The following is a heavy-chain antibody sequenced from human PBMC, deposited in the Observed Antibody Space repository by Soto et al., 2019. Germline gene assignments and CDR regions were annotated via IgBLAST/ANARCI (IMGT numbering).Heavy chain of an antibody. V-gene: IGHV3-7*03. D-gene: IGHD2-21*01. J-gene: IGHJ5*01. CDR3: ARNPRGHYSFDS. CDR2: IKQDGSEK. Sequence: EVQLVESGGSLVQPGGSLRLSCAASGFTFGSYWMTWVRQAPGKGLEWVANIKQDGSEKYYVDSVKGRFISSRDNAKNSLFLQMSSLRVDDTAMYYSARNPRGHYSFDSWGQGTLVTVSS. CDR1: GFTFGSYW.